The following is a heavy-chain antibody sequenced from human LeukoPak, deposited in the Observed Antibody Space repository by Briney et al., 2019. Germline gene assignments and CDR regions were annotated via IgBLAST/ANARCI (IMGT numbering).Heavy chain of an antibody. CDR1: GFTFSSYV. V-gene: IGHV3-23*01. Sequence: GGSLRLSCAASGFTFSSYVMSWVRQAPGKGLEWVSLISGNDGSTYYADSVKGRFTISRDNSKNTLYLQMSSLRAGDTAVYYCARRSVTTFDYWGQGTLVTVSS. CDR2: ISGNDGST. J-gene: IGHJ4*02. D-gene: IGHD4-17*01. CDR3: ARRSVTTFDY.